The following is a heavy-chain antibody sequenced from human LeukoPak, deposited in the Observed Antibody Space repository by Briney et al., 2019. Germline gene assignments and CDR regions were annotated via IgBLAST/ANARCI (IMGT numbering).Heavy chain of an antibody. CDR1: GGTFSSYA. Sequence: VASVKVSCKASGGTFSSYAISWVRQAPGQGLEWVGGIIPIFGTANYAQKFQGRVTITADESTSTACMELSSLRSEDTAVYYCARSKVRGDEQYFDYWGQGTLVTVSS. CDR2: IIPIFGTA. CDR3: ARSKVRGDEQYFDY. D-gene: IGHD2-21*02. J-gene: IGHJ4*02. V-gene: IGHV1-69*13.